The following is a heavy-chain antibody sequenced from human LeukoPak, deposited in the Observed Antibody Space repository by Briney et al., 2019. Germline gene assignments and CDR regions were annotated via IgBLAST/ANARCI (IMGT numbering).Heavy chain of an antibody. CDR2: INHSGST. CDR3: ARGRRRYYYDSSGYYSTASDAFDI. J-gene: IGHJ3*02. D-gene: IGHD3-22*01. CDR1: GGSFSGYY. Sequence: KPSETLSLTCAVYGGSFSGYYWSWIRQPPGKGLEWIGEINHSGSTNYNPSLKSRVTISVDTSKNQFSLKLSSATAADTAVYYCARGRRRYYYDSSGYYSTASDAFDIWGQGTMVTVSS. V-gene: IGHV4-34*01.